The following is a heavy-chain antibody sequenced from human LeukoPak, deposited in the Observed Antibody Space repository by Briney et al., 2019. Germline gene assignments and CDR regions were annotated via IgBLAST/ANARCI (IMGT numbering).Heavy chain of an antibody. J-gene: IGHJ4*02. CDR3: ARGRDPVAGYFDY. CDR1: GFSFSIYS. V-gene: IGHV3-48*04. CDR2: ISSSSSTI. D-gene: IGHD6-19*01. Sequence: PGRSLRLSCAASGFSFSIYSMNWVRQAPGKGLEWVSYISSSSSTIYYAASVKGRFTISRDNAKNSLYLQVNSLRAEDTAVYYCARGRDPVAGYFDYWGQGTLVTVSS.